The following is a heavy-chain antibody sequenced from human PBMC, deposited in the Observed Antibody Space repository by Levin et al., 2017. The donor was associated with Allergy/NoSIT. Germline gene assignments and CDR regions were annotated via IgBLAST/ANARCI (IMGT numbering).Heavy chain of an antibody. J-gene: IGHJ3*02. CDR3: AKAPSYYYGSGSYRDAFDI. CDR1: GFTFSSDA. CDR2: ISGSGGST. Sequence: GESLKISCAASGFTFSSDAMSWVRQAPGKGLEWVSAISGSGGSTYYADSVKGRFTISRDNSKNTLYLQMNSLRAEDTAVYYCAKAPSYYYGSGSYRDAFDIWGQGTMVTVSS. V-gene: IGHV3-23*01. D-gene: IGHD3-10*01.